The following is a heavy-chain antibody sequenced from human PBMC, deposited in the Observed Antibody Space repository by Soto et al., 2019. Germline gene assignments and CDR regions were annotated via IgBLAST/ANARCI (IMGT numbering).Heavy chain of an antibody. D-gene: IGHD6-19*01. V-gene: IGHV1-3*01. CDR3: ARVSFGQWLVFGAFEI. Sequence: QVQLVQSGAEVKKPGASVKVSCKASGYTFTSYAMHWVRQAPGQRLEWMGWINAGNGNTQYSQKFQGRVTITMDTSVSTAEMELSSLRAEDTAVYDCARVSFGQWLVFGAFEIWGQGTKVTVSS. J-gene: IGHJ3*02. CDR2: INAGNGNT. CDR1: GYTFTSYA.